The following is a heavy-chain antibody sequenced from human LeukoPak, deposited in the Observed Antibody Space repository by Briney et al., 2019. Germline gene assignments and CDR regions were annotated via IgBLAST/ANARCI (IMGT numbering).Heavy chain of an antibody. V-gene: IGHV4-39*07. CDR1: GGSISSYY. D-gene: IGHD5-12*01. J-gene: IGHJ4*02. CDR2: IYYSGST. Sequence: PSETLSLTCTVSGGSISSYYWGWIRQPPGKGLEWIGSIYYSGSTYYNPSLKSRVTISVDTSKNQFSLKLSSVTAADTAVYYCARTGYSGYDRFDYWGQGTLVTVSS. CDR3: ARTGYSGYDRFDY.